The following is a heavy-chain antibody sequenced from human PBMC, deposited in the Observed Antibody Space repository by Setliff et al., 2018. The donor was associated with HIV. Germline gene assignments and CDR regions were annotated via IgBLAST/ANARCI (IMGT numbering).Heavy chain of an antibody. J-gene: IGHJ4*02. CDR2: IYYSGST. D-gene: IGHD3-10*01. CDR3: AREVRGAQLYYFDY. CDR1: GCSVNSGDYY. V-gene: IGHV4-31*03. Sequence: SETLSLTCTVSGCSVNSGDYYWSWIRQHPGKGLEWIGYIYYSGSTFYNPSLKSRGVISMETSKTQLSLTLHSVSAADTAVHYCAREVRGAQLYYFDYSGQGALVTVSS.